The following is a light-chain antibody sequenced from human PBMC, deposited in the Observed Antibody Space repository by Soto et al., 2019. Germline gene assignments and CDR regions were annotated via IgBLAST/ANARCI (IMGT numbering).Light chain of an antibody. J-gene: IGKJ4*01. CDR3: QQRSNWFT. CDR2: DAS. V-gene: IGKV3-11*01. CDR1: QSVSSY. Sequence: EIVLTQSPATLSLSPGERATLSCRASQSVSSYLAWYQQKPGQAPRLLIYDASNRATGIPARFSGSGSGTDFTLTISSLEPKDFAVYYCQQRSNWFTFGGGSKVEIK.